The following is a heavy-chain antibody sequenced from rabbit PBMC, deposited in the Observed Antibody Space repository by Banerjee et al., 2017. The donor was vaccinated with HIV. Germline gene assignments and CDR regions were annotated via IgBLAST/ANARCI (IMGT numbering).Heavy chain of an antibody. D-gene: IGHD6-1*01. CDR2: IYTGDGNT. V-gene: IGHV1S40*01. Sequence: QSLEESGGDLVKPGASLTLTCTASGFSFSSNYYMCWVRQAPEKGLELIACIYTGDGNTYYASWAKGRFTISKTSSTTVTLQMTSLTAADTATYFCARNDGAYGYEDLWGPGTLVTVS. CDR3: ARNDGAYGYEDL. CDR1: GFSFSSNYY. J-gene: IGHJ6*01.